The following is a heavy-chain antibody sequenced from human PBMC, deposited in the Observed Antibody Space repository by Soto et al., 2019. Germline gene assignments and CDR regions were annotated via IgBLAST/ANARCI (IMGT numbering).Heavy chain of an antibody. CDR2: IKQDGSEK. CDR1: GFTFSSYW. D-gene: IGHD2-2*01. Sequence: EVQLVESGGGLVQPGGSLRLSCAASGFTFSSYWMSWVRQAPGKGLEWVANIKQDGSEKYYVDSVKGRFTISRDNAKNSLYLQMNSLRAEDTAVYYCARVLGYCSSTSCSGFDYWGQGTLVTVSS. J-gene: IGHJ4*02. V-gene: IGHV3-7*05. CDR3: ARVLGYCSSTSCSGFDY.